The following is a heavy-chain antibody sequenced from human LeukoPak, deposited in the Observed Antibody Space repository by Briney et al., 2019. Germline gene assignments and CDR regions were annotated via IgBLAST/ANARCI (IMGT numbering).Heavy chain of an antibody. V-gene: IGHV3-23*01. CDR3: AKYYSTSGSSGGRVFDY. CDR2: IGPNAGDT. D-gene: IGHD3-10*01. CDR1: VFTLSSYP. J-gene: IGHJ4*02. Sequence: PGGSLRLSCAASVFTLSSYPMTWVRHAPGKGLEWGSTIGPNAGDTHYADSVKGRFTISRDNSKNSLYLQMNSLRAEDTAVYYCAKYYSTSGSSGGRVFDYWGQGTLVSVSS.